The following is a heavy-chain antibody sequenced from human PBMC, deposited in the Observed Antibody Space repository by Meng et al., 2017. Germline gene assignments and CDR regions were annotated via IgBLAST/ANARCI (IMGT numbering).Heavy chain of an antibody. J-gene: IGHJ4*02. D-gene: IGHD1-26*01. CDR3: TWDDKAVSDY. CDR2: IKSNTDGGTA. Sequence: EVELVEAGGGWAEPGGSLCLSCSGAGFCVNNAWMSWDRQGQGKGLEWGGRIKSNTDGGTAEYAAPVTGRFTISRDDSKSTLYLQMSGLRIDDTGAYYCTWDDKAVSDYWGQGTLVTVSS. CDR1: GFCVNNAW. V-gene: IGHV3-15*01.